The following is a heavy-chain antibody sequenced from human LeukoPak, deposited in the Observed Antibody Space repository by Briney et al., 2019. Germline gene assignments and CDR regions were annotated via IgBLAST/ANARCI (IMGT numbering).Heavy chain of an antibody. CDR2: INHSGST. D-gene: IGHD3-16*02. CDR3: ARYDVWGSYRAFDY. CDR1: GGSFSGYY. Sequence: SETLSLTCAVYGGSFSGYYWSWIRQPPGKGLEWIGEINHSGSTNYNPSLKSRVTISVDTSKNQFSLKLSSVTAADTAVYYCARYDVWGSYRAFDYWGQGTLVTVSS. V-gene: IGHV4-34*01. J-gene: IGHJ4*02.